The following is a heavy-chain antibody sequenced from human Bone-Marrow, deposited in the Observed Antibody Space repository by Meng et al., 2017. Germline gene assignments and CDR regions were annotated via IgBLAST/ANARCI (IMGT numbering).Heavy chain of an antibody. Sequence: GGSLRLSCAASGFTFSSYSMNWVRQAPGKGLEWVSSISSSSSYIYYADSVKGRFTISRDNAKNSLYLQMNSLRAEDTAVYYCARGRGVYAIRHYYYYGMDVWGQGTTVTVSS. CDR3: ARGRGVYAIRHYYYYGMDV. V-gene: IGHV3-21*01. D-gene: IGHD2-8*01. CDR2: ISSSSSYI. CDR1: GFTFSSYS. J-gene: IGHJ6*02.